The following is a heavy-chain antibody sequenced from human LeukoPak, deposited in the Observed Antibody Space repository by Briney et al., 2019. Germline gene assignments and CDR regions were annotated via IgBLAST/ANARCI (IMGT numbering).Heavy chain of an antibody. CDR1: VGTFSSYA. CDR3: ARGDTAVDY. CDR2: IIPIFGIA. D-gene: IGHD3-16*01. J-gene: IGHJ4*02. Sequence: ASEKVSCKASVGTFSSYAISWVRQAPGQGLEWMGRIIPIFGIANYAQKFQGRVTITADKSTSTAYMELSSLRSEDTAVYYCARGDTAVDYWGQGTLVTVSS. V-gene: IGHV1-69*04.